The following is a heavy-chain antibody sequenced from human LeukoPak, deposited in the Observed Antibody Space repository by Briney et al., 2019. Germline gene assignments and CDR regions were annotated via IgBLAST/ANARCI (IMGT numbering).Heavy chain of an antibody. Sequence: GGSLRLSCAASGFTFSDYYMSWVRQAPGKGLEWVSVIYSGGSTYYADSVKGRFTISRDNSKNTLYLQMNSLRAEDTAVYYCASETTVTSLGYWGQGTLVTVSS. V-gene: IGHV3-66*02. CDR3: ASETTVTSLGY. J-gene: IGHJ4*02. CDR2: IYSGGST. D-gene: IGHD4-17*01. CDR1: GFTFSDYY.